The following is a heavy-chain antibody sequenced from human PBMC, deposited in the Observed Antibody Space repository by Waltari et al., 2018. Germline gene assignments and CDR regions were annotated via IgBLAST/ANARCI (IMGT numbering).Heavy chain of an antibody. CDR1: GFTFSSYS. CDR2: ISSSSSTI. Sequence: EVQLVESGGGLVQPGGSLRLSCAASGFTFSSYSMNWVRQAPGKGLEWVSYISSSSSTIYYADSGKGRFTISRDNAKNSLYLQMNSLRAEDTAVYYCASGYDFWSGSGIDAFDIWGQGTMVTVSS. CDR3: ASGYDFWSGSGIDAFDI. J-gene: IGHJ3*02. D-gene: IGHD3-3*01. V-gene: IGHV3-48*04.